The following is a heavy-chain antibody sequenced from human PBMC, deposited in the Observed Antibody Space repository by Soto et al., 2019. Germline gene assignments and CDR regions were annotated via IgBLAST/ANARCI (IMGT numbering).Heavy chain of an antibody. CDR1: GGTFSSYA. J-gene: IGHJ2*01. D-gene: IGHD6-25*01. Sequence: QVQLVQSGAEVKKPGSSVKVSCKASGGTFSSYAISWVRQAPGQGLEWMGGIIPLFGRANYAQKFQGRVTITAAASTSTAYMELSSLRSEDTAVYSCAQTLGLAAAGPGRFDLWGRGTLVTVSS. CDR2: IIPLFGRA. V-gene: IGHV1-69*12. CDR3: AQTLGLAAAGPGRFDL.